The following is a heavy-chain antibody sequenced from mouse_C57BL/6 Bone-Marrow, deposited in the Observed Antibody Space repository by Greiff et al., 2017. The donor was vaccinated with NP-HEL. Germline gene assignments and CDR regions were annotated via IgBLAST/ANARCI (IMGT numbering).Heavy chain of an antibody. V-gene: IGHV1-19*01. CDR2: INPYNGGT. J-gene: IGHJ2*01. Sequence: EVQLQQSGPVLVKPGASVKMSCKASGYTFTDYYMNWVKQSPGKSLEWIGVINPYNGGTSYNQKFKGKATLTVDKSSSTAYMELNSLTSEDSSVYYCARLRGYYFDYWGQGTTLTVTS. CDR3: ARLRGYYFDY. CDR1: GYTFTDYY.